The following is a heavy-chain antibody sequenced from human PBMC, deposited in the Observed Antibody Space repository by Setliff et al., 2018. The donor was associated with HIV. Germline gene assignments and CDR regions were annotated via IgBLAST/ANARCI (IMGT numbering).Heavy chain of an antibody. J-gene: IGHJ4*02. CDR2: INAGDDNT. CDR1: GYTFSTNA. Sequence: SVKVSCKAFGYTFSTNAIHWVRQAPGQRLEWMGYINAGDDNTRYSEKFQGRVTITRDTSANKAYMELSSLRSEGTAVYYCARGSCSGCYLSDYWGLGTLVTVSS. CDR3: ARGSCSGCYLSDY. D-gene: IGHD6-19*01. V-gene: IGHV1-3*01.